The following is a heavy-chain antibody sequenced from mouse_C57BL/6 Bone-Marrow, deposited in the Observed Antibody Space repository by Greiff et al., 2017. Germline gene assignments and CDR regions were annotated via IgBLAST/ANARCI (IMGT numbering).Heavy chain of an antibody. CDR2: IDPENGDT. V-gene: IGHV14-4*01. CDR1: GFNIKDDY. CDR3: TTRVGGSWFAY. Sequence: DVQLQESGAELVRPGASVKLSCTASGFNIKDDYMHWVKQRPEQGLEWIGWIDPENGDTEYASKFQGKATITADTSSNTAYLQLSSLTSEDTAVYYCTTRVGGSWFAYWGQGTLVTVSA. D-gene: IGHD1-1*02. J-gene: IGHJ3*01.